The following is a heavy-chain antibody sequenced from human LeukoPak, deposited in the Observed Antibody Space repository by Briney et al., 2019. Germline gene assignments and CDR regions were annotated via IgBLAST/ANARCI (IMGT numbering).Heavy chain of an antibody. Sequence: SETLSLTCTVSGGSISSYYWSWIRQPAGKGLEWIGRIYTSGSTNYNPFLKSRVTMSVDTSKNQFSLKLSSVTAADTAVYYCARTSLRGERGNWFDPWGQGTLVTVSS. D-gene: IGHD1-26*01. J-gene: IGHJ5*02. V-gene: IGHV4-4*07. CDR3: ARTSLRGERGNWFDP. CDR2: IYTSGST. CDR1: GGSISSYY.